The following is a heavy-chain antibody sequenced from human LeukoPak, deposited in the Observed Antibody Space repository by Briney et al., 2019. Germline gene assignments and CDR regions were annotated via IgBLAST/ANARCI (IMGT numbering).Heavy chain of an antibody. CDR1: GFTFSSYA. V-gene: IGHV3-23*01. CDR3: AKARIAIIAAAAFDY. J-gene: IGHJ4*02. D-gene: IGHD6-13*01. Sequence: GGSLRLSCAASGFTFSSYAMSWVRQAPGKGLEWISAISGSGGSTYYADSVKGRFTISRDNSKNTLYLQMNSLRAEDTAVYYCAKARIAIIAAAAFDYWGQGTLVTVSS. CDR2: ISGSGGST.